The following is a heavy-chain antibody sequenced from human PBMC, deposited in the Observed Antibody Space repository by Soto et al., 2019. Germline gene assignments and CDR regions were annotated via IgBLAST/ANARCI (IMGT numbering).Heavy chain of an antibody. CDR2: ISHGGSP. Sequence: SETLSLTCAVSGGSVSSGVFSWNWIRQPPGQGLEWIGYISHGGSPHYTPSLRSRVSISVDRSTNVISLNLTSMTPADTAVYFCASGHYYYAMDAWGQGTTVTVSS. CDR3: ASGHYYYAMDA. J-gene: IGHJ6*02. V-gene: IGHV4-30-2*01. CDR1: GGSVSSGVFS.